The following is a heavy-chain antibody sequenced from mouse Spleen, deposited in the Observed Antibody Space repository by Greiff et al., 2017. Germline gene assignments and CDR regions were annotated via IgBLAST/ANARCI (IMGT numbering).Heavy chain of an antibody. CDR1: GFTFSSYG. J-gene: IGHJ2*01. CDR2: ISSGGSYT. CDR3: ARQDLGYFDY. Sequence: EVKLMESGGDLVKPGGSLKLSCAASGFTFSSYGMSWVRQTPDKRLEWVATISSGGSYTYYPDSVKGRFTISRDNAKNTLYLQMSSLKSEDTAMYYCARQDLGYFDYWGQGTTLTVSS. V-gene: IGHV5-6*01. D-gene: IGHD4-1*01.